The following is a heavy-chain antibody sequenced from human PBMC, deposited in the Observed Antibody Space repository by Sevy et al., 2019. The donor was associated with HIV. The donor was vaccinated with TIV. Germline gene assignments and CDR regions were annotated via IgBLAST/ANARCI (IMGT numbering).Heavy chain of an antibody. V-gene: IGHV3-53*01. J-gene: IGHJ4*02. Sequence: GGSLRLSCAASGFTFTNAWMNWVRQAPGKGLEWVSTIYSGGSTYYADSVKGRFTISRDNSKNTLYLQMNSLRAEDTAMYYCAVRDGYNWNYFDYWGQGTLVTVSS. CDR3: AVRDGYNWNYFDY. CDR1: GFTFTNAW. D-gene: IGHD5-12*01. CDR2: IYSGGST.